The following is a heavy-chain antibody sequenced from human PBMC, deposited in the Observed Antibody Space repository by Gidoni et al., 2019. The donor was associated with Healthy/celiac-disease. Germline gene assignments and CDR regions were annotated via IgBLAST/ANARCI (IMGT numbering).Heavy chain of an antibody. CDR2: INPTRGGT. CDR3: ARGGIVLMVYAQNWFDP. D-gene: IGHD2-8*01. Sequence: QVQLVQSGAEVKKPGASVKVSCQASGYTFTGYYMHWVRQAPGQGLEWMGWINPTRGGTNYAQKFQGRVTMTRDTSISTAYMELSRLRSDDTAVYDCARGGIVLMVYAQNWFDPWGQGTLVTVSS. V-gene: IGHV1-2*02. J-gene: IGHJ5*02. CDR1: GYTFTGYY.